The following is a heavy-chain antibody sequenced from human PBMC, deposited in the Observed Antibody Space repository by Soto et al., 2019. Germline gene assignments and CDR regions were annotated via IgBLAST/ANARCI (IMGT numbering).Heavy chain of an antibody. CDR3: ARGSGSSKDRFDP. CDR2: ISASGGST. J-gene: IGHJ5*02. Sequence: EVQLLESGGDLVQPGGSLRLSCAASGFTFSSYAMSWVRQAPGKGLEWVSAISASGGSTYYADSVKGRFTISRDKSKDTLYLQMNSLRAEDTAVYYCARGSGSSKDRFDPWGQGTLVTVSS. V-gene: IGHV3-23*01. D-gene: IGHD1-26*01. CDR1: GFTFSSYA.